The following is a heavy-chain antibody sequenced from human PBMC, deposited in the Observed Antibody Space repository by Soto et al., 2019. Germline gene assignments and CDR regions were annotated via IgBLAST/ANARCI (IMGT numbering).Heavy chain of an antibody. CDR1: GFTFSSHE. CDR2: ISYRGSPT. D-gene: IGHD4-17*01. V-gene: IGHV3-48*03. CDR3: ARVYGDPLIDAFDV. Sequence: EAQLVESGGAWVSPGGSLRLSCAASGFTFSSHEMDWVRQAPGKGLEWVSHISYRGSPTYYADSVRGRFTISRDNARNSVYLQMDSLRAEETAIYYCARVYGDPLIDAFDVWGQGTMVTVSS. J-gene: IGHJ3*01.